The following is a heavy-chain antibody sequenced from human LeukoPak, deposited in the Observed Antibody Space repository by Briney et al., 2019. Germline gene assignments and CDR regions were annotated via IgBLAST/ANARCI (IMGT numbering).Heavy chain of an antibody. CDR1: GYTFTSYY. D-gene: IGHD6-19*01. J-gene: IGHJ6*02. V-gene: IGHV1-46*01. Sequence: ASVKVSCKASGYTFTSYYMHWVRQAPGQGLEWMGIINPSGGSTSYAQKFQGRVTMTRDTSTSTVYMELRSLRFDDTAVYYCARWSGGSDWLYHYGMDVWGQGTTVAVSS. CDR3: ARWSGGSDWLYHYGMDV. CDR2: INPSGGST.